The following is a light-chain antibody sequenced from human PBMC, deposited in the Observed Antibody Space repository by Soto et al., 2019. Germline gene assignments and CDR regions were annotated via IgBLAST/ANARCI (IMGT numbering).Light chain of an antibody. CDR1: QGIGRF. CDR3: QQCYMGWT. V-gene: IGKV1-13*02. CDR2: AAS. J-gene: IGKJ1*01. Sequence: AIQMTQSPSSLSASVGDRVNITCRASQGIGRFLAWYQHQPGKAPKLLIYAASTLESGVPSRFSGTGSGTEFTFSITSLQPEDFGTYYCQQCYMGWTFGQGTKVDI.